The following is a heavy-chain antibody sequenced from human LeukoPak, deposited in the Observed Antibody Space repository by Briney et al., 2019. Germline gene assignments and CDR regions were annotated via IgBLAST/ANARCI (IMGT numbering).Heavy chain of an antibody. CDR3: ARDLSPGTVTIFNY. V-gene: IGHV1-18*01. Sequence: GASVKVSCKASGYTFTSYGISWVRQAPGQGLEWMGWISAYNGNTNYAQKFQGRVTMTRDTSISTAYMELSSLRSEDTAMYYCARDLSPGTVTIFNYWGQGSLVTVSS. CDR1: GYTFTSYG. CDR2: ISAYNGNT. J-gene: IGHJ4*02. D-gene: IGHD4-17*01.